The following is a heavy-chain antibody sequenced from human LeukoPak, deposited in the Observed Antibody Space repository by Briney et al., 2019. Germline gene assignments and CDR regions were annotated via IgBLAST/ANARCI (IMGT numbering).Heavy chain of an antibody. CDR1: GGSFSGYY. CDR2: INHSGST. V-gene: IGHV4-34*01. J-gene: IGHJ4*02. Sequence: KPSETLSLTCAVYGGSFSGYYWSWLRQPPGKGLEWIGEINHSGSTNYNPSLKSRVTISVDTSKNQFSLKLSSVTAADTAVYYCTRGRVVGAAAGKAKYWGQGTLVTVSS. D-gene: IGHD6-13*01. CDR3: TRGRVVGAAAGKAKY.